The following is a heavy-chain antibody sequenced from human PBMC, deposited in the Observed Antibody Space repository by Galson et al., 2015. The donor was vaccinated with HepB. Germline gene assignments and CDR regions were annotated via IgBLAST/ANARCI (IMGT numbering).Heavy chain of an antibody. CDR3: TRGGNGAYYLFDY. CDR2: IYYTGST. Sequence: ETLSLTCSVSGGSMNPYYWSWIRQTPGKGLEWIGYIYYTGSTKYNPSLMSRVTMSADMSKNQFSLKLSSVTAADTAIYFCTRGGNGAYYLFDYWGQGALVTVSS. CDR1: GGSMNPYY. V-gene: IGHV4-59*01. D-gene: IGHD1-26*01. J-gene: IGHJ4*02.